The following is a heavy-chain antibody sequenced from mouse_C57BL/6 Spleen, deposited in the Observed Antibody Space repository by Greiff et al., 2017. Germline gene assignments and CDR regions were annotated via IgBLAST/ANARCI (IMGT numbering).Heavy chain of an antibody. J-gene: IGHJ4*01. CDR1: GFTFSSYA. D-gene: IGHD2-5*01. V-gene: IGHV5-9-1*02. Sequence: EVKLVESGEGLVKPGGSLKLSCAASGFTFSSYAMSWVRQTPEKRLEWVAYISSGGDYIYYADTVKGRFTISRDNARNTLYLQMSSLKYEDTAMYYCTRDGYYSNGDYWGQGTSVTVSS. CDR2: ISSGGDYI. CDR3: TRDGYYSNGDY.